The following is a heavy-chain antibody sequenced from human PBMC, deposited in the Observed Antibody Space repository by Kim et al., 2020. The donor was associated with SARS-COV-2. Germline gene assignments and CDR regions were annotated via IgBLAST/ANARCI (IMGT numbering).Heavy chain of an antibody. Sequence: GGSLRLSCAASGFTFSNYGMHWVRQAPGKGLEWVAVIWYDGSNKYYADSVKGRFTISRDNSKNTLYLQMNSLRAEDTAVYYCAKAPDDGDYYYWGQGTLVTVSS. J-gene: IGHJ4*02. V-gene: IGHV3-33*06. D-gene: IGHD4-17*01. CDR1: GFTFSNYG. CDR2: IWYDGSNK. CDR3: AKAPDDGDYYY.